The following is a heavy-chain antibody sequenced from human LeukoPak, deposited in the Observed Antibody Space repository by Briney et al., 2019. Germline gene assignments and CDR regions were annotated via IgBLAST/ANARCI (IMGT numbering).Heavy chain of an antibody. CDR3: AASWTEVY. J-gene: IGHJ4*02. CDR1: GLKFDDYA. CDR2: ISWNSGSM. V-gene: IGHV3-9*01. Sequence: GGSLRLSCVASGLKFDDYAMQWVRQAPGKGLEWVSGISWNSGSMAYAESVRGRFTISRDSAKNSLYLQMNSLRLEDTAFYYCAASWTEVYWGQGILVTVSS. D-gene: IGHD1-1*01.